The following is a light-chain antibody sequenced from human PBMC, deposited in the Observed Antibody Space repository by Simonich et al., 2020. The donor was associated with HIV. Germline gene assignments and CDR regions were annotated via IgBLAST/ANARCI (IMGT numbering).Light chain of an antibody. V-gene: IGKV3-11*01. CDR2: DAS. Sequence: EIVLTQSPATLSLSPGERATLSCRASQSVSSHLAWYQQKPGQAPRLLIYDASNRATGIPARFSGSGSGTDFTLTISSLEPEDFAVYYCQYSSTFGQGTEVEIK. CDR3: QYSST. CDR1: QSVSSH. J-gene: IGKJ1*01.